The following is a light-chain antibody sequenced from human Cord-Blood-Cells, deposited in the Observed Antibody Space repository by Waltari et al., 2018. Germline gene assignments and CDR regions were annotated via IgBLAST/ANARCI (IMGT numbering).Light chain of an antibody. CDR2: DVS. J-gene: IGLJ2*01. V-gene: IGLV2-11*01. Sequence: QSALTQPRSVSGSPGQSVTISCTGTSSDVGGYNYVSWYQQHPGKGPKRMIYDVSKRPAGVPDRFSGSKSGNTASLTIAGLQAEDEADYYCCSYAGSYTLVFGGGTKLTVL. CDR1: SSDVGGYNY. CDR3: CSYAGSYTLV.